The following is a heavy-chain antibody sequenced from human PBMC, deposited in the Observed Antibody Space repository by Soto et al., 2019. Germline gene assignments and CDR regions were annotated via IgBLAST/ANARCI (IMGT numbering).Heavy chain of an antibody. Sequence: EVQLVESGGGLVKPGGSPRLSCAASGFTFSNSNMNWVRQAPGKGLEWVSSITSGSSFKNYADSVKGRFTISRDNDKNSLYLQMNSLRAEDTAVYYCARDPPLSTIVVVGVDDFWGQGTLVTVSS. D-gene: IGHD3-22*01. V-gene: IGHV3-21*02. CDR3: ARDPPLSTIVVVGVDDF. CDR1: GFTFSNSN. CDR2: ITSGSSFK. J-gene: IGHJ4*02.